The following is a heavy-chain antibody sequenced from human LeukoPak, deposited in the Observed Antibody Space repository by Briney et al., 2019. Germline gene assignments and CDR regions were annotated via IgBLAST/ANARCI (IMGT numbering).Heavy chain of an antibody. J-gene: IGHJ4*02. CDR3: ARDNGDYPQYYFDY. D-gene: IGHD4-17*01. CDR1: GFTFSSYA. V-gene: IGHV3-30*04. CDR2: ISYDGSNK. Sequence: GGSLRLSCAASGFTFSSYAMSWVRQAPGKGLEWVAVISYDGSNKYYADSVKGRFTISRDNSKNTLYLQMNSLRAEDTAVYYCARDNGDYPQYYFDYWGQGTLVTVSS.